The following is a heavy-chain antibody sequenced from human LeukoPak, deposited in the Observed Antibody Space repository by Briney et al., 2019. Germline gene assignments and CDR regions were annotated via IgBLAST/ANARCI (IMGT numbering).Heavy chain of an antibody. J-gene: IGHJ6*02. CDR1: GFTFSNYA. CDR2: ISYDGTNK. Sequence: GGSLRLSCAASGFTFSNYAMHWVRQAPGKGLEWVAVISYDGTNKYYADSVKGRYTISRDNSKNTLYLQMNSLRSEDTAVYYCARGGGRGCSGGSCPYGLDVWGQGTTVTVSS. V-gene: IGHV3-30-3*01. D-gene: IGHD2-15*01. CDR3: ARGGGRGCSGGSCPYGLDV.